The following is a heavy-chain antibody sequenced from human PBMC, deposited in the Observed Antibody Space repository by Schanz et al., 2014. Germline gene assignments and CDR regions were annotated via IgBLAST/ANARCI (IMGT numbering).Heavy chain of an antibody. Sequence: QVQVQESGPGLVKPSQTLSLTCAVSGVSITTGGYSWSWIRQPPGKGLEYIGYISNSESTYYNPSLKSRVTISLDTSKIHLSLKMTSVTAADTAVYYCHGSGSYWNPWDYWGQGTLVTVSS. V-gene: IGHV4-30-4*07. D-gene: IGHD3-10*01. J-gene: IGHJ4*02. CDR2: ISNSEST. CDR1: GVSITTGGYS. CDR3: HGSGSYWNPWDY.